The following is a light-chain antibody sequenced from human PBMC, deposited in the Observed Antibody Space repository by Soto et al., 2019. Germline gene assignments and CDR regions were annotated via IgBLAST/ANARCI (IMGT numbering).Light chain of an antibody. CDR3: HQRSNWPRT. CDR1: QSVSSY. V-gene: IGKV3-11*01. J-gene: IGKJ1*01. CDR2: DAS. Sequence: IVLTQSPATLSLSPGERATLSCRASQSVSSYLAWYQQNPCQAPRRLIYDASNRATGIPARFSGSGSGTDFTLTISSLEPEDFAVYYCHQRSNWPRTFGQGTKVEIK.